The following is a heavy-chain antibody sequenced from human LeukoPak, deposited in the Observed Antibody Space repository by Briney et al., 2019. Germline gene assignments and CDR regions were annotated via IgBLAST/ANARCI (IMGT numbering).Heavy chain of an antibody. CDR1: GFTFSNAW. V-gene: IGHV3-15*01. CDR3: TTDQYWGSTFDY. J-gene: IGHJ4*02. CDR2: IKSKTDGGTT. Sequence: GGSLRLSCAASGFTFSNAWMSWVRQAPGKGLEWVGRIKSKTDGGTTDYAAPVKGRFTISRDDSKNTLYLQMNSLKTEDTAVYYCTTDQYWGSTFDYWGQGTLVTVSS. D-gene: IGHD2-8*02.